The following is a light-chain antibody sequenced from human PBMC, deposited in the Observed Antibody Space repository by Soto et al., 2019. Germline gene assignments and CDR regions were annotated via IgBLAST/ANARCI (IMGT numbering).Light chain of an antibody. V-gene: IGKV1D-13*01. CDR1: QGISSA. CDR2: DAS. J-gene: IGKJ5*01. CDR3: QQFNNYRIT. Sequence: IQMTQSPSTLSASVGDRVTITCRASQGISSALAWYQQKPGKAPKLLIYDASSLESGVPSRFSGSGPGTDFTLTISSLQPEDFATYYCQQFNNYRITFGQGTRLEIK.